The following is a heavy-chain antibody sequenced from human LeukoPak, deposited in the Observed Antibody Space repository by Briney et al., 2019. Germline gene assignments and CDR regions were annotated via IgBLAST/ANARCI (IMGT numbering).Heavy chain of an antibody. Sequence: QPGGSLRLSCGASGFTFISYWMSWVRQAPGRGLEWVANIKQDGSEKDYVDSVKGRFTISRDNAKNSLYLQMTNLRAEDTAIYYCAKGRSGWYEGLDYWGQGILVTVSS. D-gene: IGHD6-19*01. CDR3: AKGRSGWYEGLDY. CDR2: IKQDGSEK. V-gene: IGHV3-7*01. J-gene: IGHJ4*02. CDR1: GFTFISYW.